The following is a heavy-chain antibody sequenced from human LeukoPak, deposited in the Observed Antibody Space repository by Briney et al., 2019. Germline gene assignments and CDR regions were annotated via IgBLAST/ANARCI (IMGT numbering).Heavy chain of an antibody. Sequence: GGSLRLSSAASGFTVSSNYMSWVRQAPGKGLEWVSVIYSGGSTYYADSVKGRFTISRDNSKNTLYLQMNSLRAEDTAVYYCARVTFYYYYMDVWGKGTTVTVSS. CDR1: GFTVSSNY. J-gene: IGHJ6*03. CDR2: IYSGGST. CDR3: ARVTFYYYYMDV. V-gene: IGHV3-66*02.